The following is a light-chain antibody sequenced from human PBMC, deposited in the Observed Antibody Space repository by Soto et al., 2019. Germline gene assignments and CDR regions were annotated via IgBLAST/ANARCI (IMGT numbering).Light chain of an antibody. V-gene: IGKV1-39*01. CDR1: QSITTY. Sequence: IQITQSPASLSASVGDRVTITCRASQSITTYLNWYRQKPGKAPKLLIYAASSLQSGVPSRFSGSGSETEFTLSISSLQPEDFATYFCQQIYSAPLPFGGGTKVDIK. CDR2: AAS. J-gene: IGKJ4*01. CDR3: QQIYSAPLP.